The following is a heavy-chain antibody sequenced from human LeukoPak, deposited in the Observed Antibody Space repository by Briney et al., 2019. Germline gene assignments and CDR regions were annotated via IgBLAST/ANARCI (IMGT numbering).Heavy chain of an antibody. CDR1: GFRFSSYA. D-gene: IGHD6-19*01. V-gene: IGHV3-23*01. CDR3: AKDPVDIGPVFAF. Sequence: PGGSLRLSCAASGFRFSSYAMSWVRQAPGKGLEWVSAISGSGVSTYYADSVRGRLTISRDNSKNTLYLQMNSLRAEDTALYYCAKDPVDIGPVFAFWGPGTMVTVSS. CDR2: ISGSGVST. J-gene: IGHJ3*01.